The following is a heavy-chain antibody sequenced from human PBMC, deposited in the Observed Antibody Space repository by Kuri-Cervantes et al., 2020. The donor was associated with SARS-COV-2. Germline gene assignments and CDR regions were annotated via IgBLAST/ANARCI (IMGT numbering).Heavy chain of an antibody. CDR1: GFNFSRTD. CDR2: ISHDGKNK. V-gene: IGHV3-30*18. CDR3: AKKCRVMIIKVVMVVDLNWFDP. J-gene: IGHJ5*02. Sequence: GGSLRLSCAASGFNFSRTDMHWVRQAPGKGLEWVALISHDGKNKKCIASGKGRFTISRDNSKNALHLQMSGLRTENTTVYYCAKKCRVMIIKVVMVVDLNWFDPWGQGILVTVSS. D-gene: IGHD3-22*01.